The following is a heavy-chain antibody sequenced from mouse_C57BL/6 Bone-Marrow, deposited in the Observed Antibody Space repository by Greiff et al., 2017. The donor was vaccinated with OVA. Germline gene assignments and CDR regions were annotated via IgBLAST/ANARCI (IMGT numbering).Heavy chain of an antibody. CDR3: ARDNGYYWFAY. Sequence: EVQGVESGPGMVKPSQSLSLTCTVTGYSITSGYDWHWIRHFPGNKLEWMGYISYSGSTKYNPSLKSRISITHDTSKHHFFLKLYSVTTEDTATYYCARDNGYYWFAYWGQGTLVTVSA. J-gene: IGHJ3*01. CDR1: GYSITSGYD. V-gene: IGHV3-1*01. D-gene: IGHD2-3*01. CDR2: ISYSGST.